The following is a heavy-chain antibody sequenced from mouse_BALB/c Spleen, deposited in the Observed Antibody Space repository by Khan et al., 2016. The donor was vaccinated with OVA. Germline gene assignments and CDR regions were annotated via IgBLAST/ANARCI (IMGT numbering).Heavy chain of an antibody. Sequence: VQLQQSGPELVKPGASVKISCKASGYSFTGYFMNWVMQSPGKSLEWIGRINPHIGETFYNQKFKDKATLTVDASSSTAYMQLRSLASEDSAVYYGARSCRSDMDYWGQGTTLTVSS. D-gene: IGHD1-1*01. V-gene: IGHV1-20*02. J-gene: IGHJ2*01. CDR1: GYSFTGYF. CDR2: INPHIGET. CDR3: ARSCRSDMDY.